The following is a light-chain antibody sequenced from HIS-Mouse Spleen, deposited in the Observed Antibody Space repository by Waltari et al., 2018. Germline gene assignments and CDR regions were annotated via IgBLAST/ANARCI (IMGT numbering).Light chain of an antibody. Sequence: QSVLTQPPSASGTPGQRVTISCSGSSSNIGSNYVYWYQQLPGTAPKLLIYRKNQLASGVPDRVSGSKSGTSASLAISGLRSEDEADYYCAAWDDSLSGVFGGGTKLTVL. V-gene: IGLV1-47*01. J-gene: IGLJ2*01. CDR3: AAWDDSLSGV. CDR1: SSNIGSNY. CDR2: RKN.